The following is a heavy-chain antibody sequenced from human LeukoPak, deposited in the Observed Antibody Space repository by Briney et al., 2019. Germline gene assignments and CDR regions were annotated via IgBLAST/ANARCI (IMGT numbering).Heavy chain of an antibody. J-gene: IGHJ4*02. Sequence: ASVKVSCKASGYTFTGYYMHWVRQAPGQGLEWMGWINPNSGGTNYAQKFQGRVTMTRDTSISTAYMELSRLRSDDTAVYYSARGGKGSLRYFGWSYPVDYWGQGTLVTVSS. D-gene: IGHD3-9*01. CDR3: ARGGKGSLRYFGWSYPVDY. CDR1: GYTFTGYY. CDR2: INPNSGGT. V-gene: IGHV1-2*02.